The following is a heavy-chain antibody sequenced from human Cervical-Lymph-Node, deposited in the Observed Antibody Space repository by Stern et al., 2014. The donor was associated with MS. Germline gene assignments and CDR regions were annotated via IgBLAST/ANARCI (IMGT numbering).Heavy chain of an antibody. CDR3: ATDYNY. J-gene: IGHJ4*02. Sequence: VQLVQSGAEVKKPGASVKVSCKVSGSTLIDFFIHWVRQPPGKGLEWMGGFDSEDGETIYAQKFQGRVTMTEDTSADTAYMELSSLRSDDTAVYYCATDYNYWGQGTLVTVSS. CDR2: FDSEDGET. CDR1: GSTLIDFF. D-gene: IGHD3-10*01. V-gene: IGHV1-24*01.